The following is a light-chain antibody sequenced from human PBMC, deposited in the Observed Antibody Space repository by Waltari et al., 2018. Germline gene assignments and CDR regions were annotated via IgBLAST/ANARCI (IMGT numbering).Light chain of an antibody. J-gene: IGLJ3*02. CDR2: GNT. V-gene: IGLV1-40*01. Sequence: QSVLTPPPSVSGAPGQRVTISCTGSSSNTGAGYHVHWYQQLPGTAPKLLIYGNTNRPSGVPDRFSGSKSGTSASLAITGLQAEDEADYYCQSYDSSLRGVFGGGTKLTVL. CDR3: QSYDSSLRGV. CDR1: SSNTGAGYH.